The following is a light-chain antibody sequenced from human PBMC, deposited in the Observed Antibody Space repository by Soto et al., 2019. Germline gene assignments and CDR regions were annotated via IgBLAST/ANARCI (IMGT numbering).Light chain of an antibody. CDR2: KAS. V-gene: IGKV1-5*03. Sequence: IQMTQSPSTLSASVGDRVTITCRASQSISSWLAWYQQKPGKAPKLLIYKASSLESGVPSRFSGSGSGTEFTLTISSLQPDDFATYYCQQYNSLPTFGQGTKVDIK. CDR1: QSISSW. J-gene: IGKJ1*01. CDR3: QQYNSLPT.